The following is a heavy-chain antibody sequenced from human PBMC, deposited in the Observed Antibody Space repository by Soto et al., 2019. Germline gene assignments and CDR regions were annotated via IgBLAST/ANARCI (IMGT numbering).Heavy chain of an antibody. D-gene: IGHD5-12*01. V-gene: IGHV3-30*18. Sequence: HPGGSLRLSCVDSGSTFSSYAMHWVRRSPGKGLEWVAVISYDGKTKYYSESVRGRFAVSRDNSRNTLFLQMSSLSLEDTGVYFCAKGGYGSDYYYKGMDVWGQGTTVTVSS. CDR3: AKGGYGSDYYYKGMDV. J-gene: IGHJ6*02. CDR2: ISYDGKTK. CDR1: GSTFSSYA.